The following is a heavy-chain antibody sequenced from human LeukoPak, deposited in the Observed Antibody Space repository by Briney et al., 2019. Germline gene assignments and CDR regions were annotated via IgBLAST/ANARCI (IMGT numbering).Heavy chain of an antibody. Sequence: PGGSLRLSWAAAGFTFDDYTMHWVRQAPGKGLEWVSSITRISYIYYADTVKAGFTISRNNAKKSPYLQMNTWRAKNTPLYYFPGYASSGRRDAFDIWGQGTMVTVSS. CDR1: GFTFDDYT. D-gene: IGHD3-22*01. CDR3: PGYASSGRRDAFDI. J-gene: IGHJ3*02. V-gene: IGHV3-69-1*01. CDR2: ITRISYI.